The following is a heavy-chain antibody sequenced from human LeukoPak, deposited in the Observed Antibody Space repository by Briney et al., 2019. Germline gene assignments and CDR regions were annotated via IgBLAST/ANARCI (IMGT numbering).Heavy chain of an antibody. CDR2: ISSSSSTI. D-gene: IGHD4-23*01. CDR3: ARDVHGGAFDY. Sequence: GGSLRLSCAASGFTFSSYSMNWVRQAPGKGLEWVSYISSSSSTIYYADSVKGRFTISRDNAKNSLYLQMNSLRAEDTAVYYCARDVHGGAFDYWGQGTLVTVSS. V-gene: IGHV3-48*01. J-gene: IGHJ4*02. CDR1: GFTFSSYS.